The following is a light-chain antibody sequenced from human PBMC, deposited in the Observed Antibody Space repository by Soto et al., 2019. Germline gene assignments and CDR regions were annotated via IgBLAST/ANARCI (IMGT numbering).Light chain of an antibody. CDR2: DVS. J-gene: IGLJ2*01. CDR1: SSDVGGYNY. V-gene: IGLV2-14*01. Sequence: QSALTQPASVSGSPGQSITISCTGTSSDVGGYNYVSWYQQHPGKAPKLMIYDVSNRPSGVSNRFSGSKSGSTASLTISGLQTEDEADYYCSSYTSSSTRLFGGGTQLTVL. CDR3: SSYTSSSTRL.